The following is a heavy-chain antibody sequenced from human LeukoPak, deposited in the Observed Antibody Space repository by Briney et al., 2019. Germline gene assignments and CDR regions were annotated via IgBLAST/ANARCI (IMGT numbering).Heavy chain of an antibody. J-gene: IGHJ6*03. CDR2: ISGSGGST. Sequence: ETLSLTCTVSGASITSTNYYWGWIRQPPGKGLEWVSAISGSGGSTYYADSVKGRFTISRDNSKNTLYLQMNSLRAEDTAVYYCAKDGQTMHLPPYYYYYYMDVWGKGTTVTISS. D-gene: IGHD2-2*01. CDR3: AKDGQTMHLPPYYYYYYMDV. V-gene: IGHV3-23*01. CDR1: GASITSTNYY.